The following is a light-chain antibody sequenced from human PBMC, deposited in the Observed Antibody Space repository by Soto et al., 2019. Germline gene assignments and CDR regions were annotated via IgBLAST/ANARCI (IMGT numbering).Light chain of an antibody. Sequence: IQMTHSPSTLSGSIGNGVTITCRASQTISSWLAWYQQKPGKAPKLLIYAASSLQSGVPSRFSGSGSGTDFTLTISSLQPEDFATYYCQQSYSTPPTFGQGSKVDIK. CDR1: QTISSW. V-gene: IGKV1-39*01. J-gene: IGKJ1*01. CDR3: QQSYSTPPT. CDR2: AAS.